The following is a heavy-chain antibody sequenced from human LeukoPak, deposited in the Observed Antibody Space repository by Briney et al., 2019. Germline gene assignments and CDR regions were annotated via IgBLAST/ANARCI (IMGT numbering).Heavy chain of an antibody. CDR1: GGSFSGYY. J-gene: IGHJ6*02. CDR2: INHSGST. CDR3: VRAHSGVVIAYYYGMDV. D-gene: IGHD3-3*01. Sequence: SETLSLTCAVYGGSFSGYYWSWIRQPPGKGLEWIGEINHSGSTNYNPSLKSRVTISVDTSKNQFSLKLSSVTAADTAVYYCVRAHSGVVIAYYYGMDVWGQGTTVTVSS. V-gene: IGHV4-34*01.